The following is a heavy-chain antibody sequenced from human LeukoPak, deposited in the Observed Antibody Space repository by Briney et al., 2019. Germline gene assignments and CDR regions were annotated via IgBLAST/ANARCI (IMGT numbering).Heavy chain of an antibody. J-gene: IGHJ3*02. V-gene: IGHV5-51*01. CDR1: GYSFTNYW. CDR3: ARPQRSDSWDDFDI. CDR2: IYPGDSDS. Sequence: GESLKISCQGSGYSFTNYWIGWVRQMPGKGLEWMGIIYPGDSDSRYSPSFQGQVTISADKSISTAYLQWSSLKASDTAMYYCARPQRSDSWDDFDIWGQGTMVTVSS. D-gene: IGHD2-15*01.